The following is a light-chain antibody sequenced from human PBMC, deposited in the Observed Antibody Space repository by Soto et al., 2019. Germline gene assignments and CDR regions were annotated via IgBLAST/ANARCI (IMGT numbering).Light chain of an antibody. CDR2: DVS. J-gene: IGLJ2*01. CDR1: SSDVGGYNY. CDR3: SSYTSSSTLYEV. V-gene: IGLV2-14*01. Sequence: QSALTQPASVSGSPGQSITISCSETSSDVGGYNYVSWYQQHPGKAPKLMIYDVSNRPSGVSNRFSGSKSGNTASLTISGLQAEYEADYYSSSYTSSSTLYEVFGGGTKLTVL.